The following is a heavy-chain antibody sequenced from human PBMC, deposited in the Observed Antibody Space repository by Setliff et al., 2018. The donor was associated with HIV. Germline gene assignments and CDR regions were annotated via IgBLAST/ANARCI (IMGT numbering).Heavy chain of an antibody. CDR1: GFTFTGYW. Sequence: GGSLRLSCAASGFTFTGYWMHWVRQAPGKGLLWVSRINTDGSSTTYADSVKGRFTISRDNARNSLYLQMSSLRAEDTAVYYCARGYDILTGTYWGQGTLVTVSS. CDR3: ARGYDILTGTY. D-gene: IGHD3-9*01. V-gene: IGHV3-74*01. J-gene: IGHJ4*02. CDR2: INTDGSST.